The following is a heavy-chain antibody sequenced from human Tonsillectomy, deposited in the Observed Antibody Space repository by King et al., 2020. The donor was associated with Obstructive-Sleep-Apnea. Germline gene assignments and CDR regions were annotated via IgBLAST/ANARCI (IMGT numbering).Heavy chain of an antibody. CDR1: GFTFSSYN. J-gene: IGHJ4*02. V-gene: IGHV3-48*04. CDR2: ISSSSNTI. CDR3: AKDDYDDYFDY. D-gene: IGHD4-17*01. Sequence: VQLVQSGGGLVQPGGSRRLSCAASGFTFSSYNMNWVRQAPEKGLEWVSYISSSSNTIYYADSVKGRFTISRDNAKNSLYLQLNSLRAEDTAVYYCAKDDYDDYFDYWGQGTLVTVSS.